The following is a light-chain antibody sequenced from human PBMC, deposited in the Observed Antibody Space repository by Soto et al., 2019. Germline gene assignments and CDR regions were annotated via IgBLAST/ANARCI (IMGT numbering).Light chain of an antibody. Sequence: DFVMTQSPDSLAVSLGERATINCKSSQTVLYSSDNRNYLAWYQQKPGQPPKLLFYWASTRDSGVPDRFSASGSGTDFTLTIRSLQAEDVAVYYCQQYYSSPRSFGQGTKLEIK. CDR2: WAS. V-gene: IGKV4-1*01. CDR1: QTVLYSSDNRNY. J-gene: IGKJ2*01. CDR3: QQYYSSPRS.